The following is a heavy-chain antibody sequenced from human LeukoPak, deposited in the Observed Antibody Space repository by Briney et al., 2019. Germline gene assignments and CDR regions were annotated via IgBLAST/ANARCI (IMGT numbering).Heavy chain of an antibody. Sequence: SEALSLTCTVSGYSISRGYDCGWIRQPPGKGREWIGSIYHSGSTYYNPSLRSRVTISVDTSKNQFSLKLSSVTAADTAVYYCARVGIAVAGNGKAAFNIWGQGTIVTVSS. CDR2: IYHSGST. CDR1: GYSISRGYD. CDR3: ARVGIAVAGNGKAAFNI. J-gene: IGHJ3*02. V-gene: IGHV4-38-2*02. D-gene: IGHD6-19*01.